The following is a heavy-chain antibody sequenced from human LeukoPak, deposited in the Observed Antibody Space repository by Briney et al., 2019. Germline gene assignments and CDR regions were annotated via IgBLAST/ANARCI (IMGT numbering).Heavy chain of an antibody. CDR1: GFSFGGFG. CDR3: AKDLGSSRRDKYGIDV. CDR2: ISFDATNK. D-gene: IGHD6-13*01. J-gene: IGHJ6*02. Sequence: GQSLRLSCAASGFSFGGFGIHSVRQAPGKGLGLVAVISFDATNKFYAAFVKGRFPISRDSTNNTLHLQLHSLRREHSAVYCCAKDLGSSRRDKYGIDVWGQGTTVTVSS. V-gene: IGHV3-30*18.